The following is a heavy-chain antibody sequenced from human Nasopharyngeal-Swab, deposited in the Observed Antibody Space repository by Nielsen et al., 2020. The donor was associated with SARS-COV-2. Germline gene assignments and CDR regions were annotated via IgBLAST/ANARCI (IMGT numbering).Heavy chain of an antibody. CDR1: GYTFTSYG. D-gene: IGHD3-22*01. CDR2: ISAYNGNT. CDR3: ARDTFYYYDSSGYYLFAGGLDY. V-gene: IGHV1-18*01. J-gene: IGHJ4*02. Sequence: ASVKVSCKASGYTFTSYGISWVRQAPGQGLEWMGWISAYNGNTNYARKLQGRVTMTTDTSTSTAYMELRSLRSDDTAVYYCARDTFYYYDSSGYYLFAGGLDYWGQGTLVTVSS.